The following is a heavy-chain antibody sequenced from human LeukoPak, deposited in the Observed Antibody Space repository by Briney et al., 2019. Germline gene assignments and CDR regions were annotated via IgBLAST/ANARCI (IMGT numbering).Heavy chain of an antibody. CDR2: INPNSGGT. CDR1: GYTFSDYY. J-gene: IGHJ3*02. D-gene: IGHD6-13*01. V-gene: IGHV1-2*02. CDR3: ARDLYNSSWTGAFDI. Sequence: ASVKVSCKASGYTFSDYYIHWVRQAPGQGLEWMGWINPNSGGTDYAEKFQGRVTMTRDTSISTAYLELSSLRSDDTAVYHCARDLYNSSWTGAFDIWGQGTMVTVSS.